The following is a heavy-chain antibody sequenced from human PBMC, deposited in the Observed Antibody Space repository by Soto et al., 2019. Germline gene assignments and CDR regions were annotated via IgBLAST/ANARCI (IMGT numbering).Heavy chain of an antibody. J-gene: IGHJ5*02. V-gene: IGHV1-18*01. CDR2: INVYNGNT. D-gene: IGHD3-10*01. CDR3: ARGVGSVSYYNKYTGFDP. Sequence: QVQLVQSGGEVKKPGASVKVSCKASGYTFTNYGISWVRQAPGQGLEWMGWINVYNGNTKYAQKVQGRVTMTTDTSTSTAYMELRCLRSDDTAVYYCARGVGSVSYYNKYTGFDPWGQGTLVTVSS. CDR1: GYTFTNYG.